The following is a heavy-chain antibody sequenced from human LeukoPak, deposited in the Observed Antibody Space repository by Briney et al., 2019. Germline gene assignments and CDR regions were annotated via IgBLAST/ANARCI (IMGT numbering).Heavy chain of an antibody. CDR3: ARGSFYHIAWDY. J-gene: IGHJ4*02. V-gene: IGHV3-64*01. D-gene: IGHD2-21*01. CDR2: ISSNGGST. Sequence: TGGSLGLSCAASGFTFSSYAMHWVRQAPGKGLEYVSAISSNGGSTYYANSVKGRFTISRDNSKNTLYLQMGSLRAEDMAVYYCARGSFYHIAWDYWGQGTLVTVSS. CDR1: GFTFSSYA.